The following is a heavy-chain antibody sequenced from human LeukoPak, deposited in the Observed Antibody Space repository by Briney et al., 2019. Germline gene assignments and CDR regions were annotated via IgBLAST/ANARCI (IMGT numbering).Heavy chain of an antibody. CDR1: GYSFTSYW. J-gene: IGHJ4*02. CDR3: ARVRDYGGNSVADF. CDR2: TFPGDSDT. Sequence: HGESLKISCQGSGYSFTSYWIGWVRQMPGKGLEWMGITFPGDSDTRYSPSFQGQVTISADKFISTAYLQWSSLKASDTAMFYCARVRDYGGNSVADFWGQGTLVTVSS. D-gene: IGHD4-23*01. V-gene: IGHV5-51*01.